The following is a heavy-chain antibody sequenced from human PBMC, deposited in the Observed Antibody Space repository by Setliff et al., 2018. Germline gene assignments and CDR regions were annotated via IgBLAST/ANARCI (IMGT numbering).Heavy chain of an antibody. CDR3: VKPTWAGEVSSPFAFWFES. CDR1: GGSITSRSYY. D-gene: IGHD3-3*01. J-gene: IGHJ5*01. CDR2: IYYSGTT. Sequence: PSETLSLTCSVSGGSITSRSYYWGWIRQSPGKGLGWLGTIYYSGTTYYNSSHRSRFSISTDTSKNEFYLRLNSVTAADTAVYYCVKPTWAGEVSSPFAFWFESWGQGTLVTVSS. V-gene: IGHV4-39*01.